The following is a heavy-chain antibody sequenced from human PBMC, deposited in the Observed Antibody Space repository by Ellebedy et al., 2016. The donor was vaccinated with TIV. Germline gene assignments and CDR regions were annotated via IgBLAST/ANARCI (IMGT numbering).Heavy chain of an antibody. Sequence: AASVKVSCKASGYTLTSYYVHWVRQAPGQGLEWMGIINPSGTSTSYAQKFQGSVTMTRDTSTSTVYMELSSLRSEDTAVYYCERSLTRGGAFDPWGQGTLVTVSS. CDR3: ERSLTRGGAFDP. V-gene: IGHV1-46*01. D-gene: IGHD1-26*01. CDR2: INPSGTST. J-gene: IGHJ5*02. CDR1: GYTLTSYY.